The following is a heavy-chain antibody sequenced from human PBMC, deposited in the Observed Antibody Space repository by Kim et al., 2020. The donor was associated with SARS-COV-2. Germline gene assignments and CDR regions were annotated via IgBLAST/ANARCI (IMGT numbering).Heavy chain of an antibody. CDR3: ARGYGSGSPHYYYGMDV. J-gene: IGHJ6*02. D-gene: IGHD3-10*01. V-gene: IGHV4-34*01. Sequence: SETLSLTCAVYGGSFSGYYWSWIRQPPGKGLEWIGEINHSGSTNYNPSLKSRVTISVDTSKNQFSLKLSSVTAADTAVYYCARGYGSGSPHYYYGMDVWGQGTTSPSP. CDR2: INHSGST. CDR1: GGSFSGYY.